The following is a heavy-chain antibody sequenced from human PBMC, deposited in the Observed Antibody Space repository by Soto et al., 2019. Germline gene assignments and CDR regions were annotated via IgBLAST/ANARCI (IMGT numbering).Heavy chain of an antibody. Sequence: SETQSLTCSVSGGSIVSYYLSWIRQPPGKGLEWIGYIYYSGSTNYNPSLKSRVTISVDTSKNQFSLKLSSVTAADTAVYYCASGSGKGYFYYGMDVWGQGTTVTVSS. CDR1: GGSIVSYY. D-gene: IGHD1-1*01. CDR3: ASGSGKGYFYYGMDV. J-gene: IGHJ6*02. V-gene: IGHV4-59*01. CDR2: IYYSGST.